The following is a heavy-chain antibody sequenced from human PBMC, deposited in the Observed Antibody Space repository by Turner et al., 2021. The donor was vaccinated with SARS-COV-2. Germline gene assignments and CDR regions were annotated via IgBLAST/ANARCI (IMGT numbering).Heavy chain of an antibody. CDR3: ARDLGPYGMDV. CDR2: IYSGGST. Sequence: EVQLVESGGGLVQPGGSLRLSCAASGLTVSSNYKSWVRQAPGKGLEWVSVIYSGGSTFYADSVKGRFTISRHKSKNTLYLQLNSLRVEDTAVYYGARDLGPYGMDVWGQGTTVTVSS. CDR1: GLTVSSNY. V-gene: IGHV3-53*04. J-gene: IGHJ6*02.